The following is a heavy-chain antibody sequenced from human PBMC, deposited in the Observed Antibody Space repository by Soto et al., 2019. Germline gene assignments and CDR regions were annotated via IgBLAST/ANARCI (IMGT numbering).Heavy chain of an antibody. CDR1: GFTFSSYG. CDR2: SSATGAGT. V-gene: IGHV3-23*01. J-gene: IGHJ4*02. CDR3: AKDRRAGGNYGFYSDF. D-gene: IGHD1-7*01. Sequence: EVQLLESGGGLVPPGGSLRLSCAASGFTFSSYGMTWVRQAPGKGLEWVSFSSATGAGTYYADSVKGRFTISRDNSKNTLYLQMTSLRADDTVVYYCAKDRRAGGNYGFYSDFWGQGALVIVSS.